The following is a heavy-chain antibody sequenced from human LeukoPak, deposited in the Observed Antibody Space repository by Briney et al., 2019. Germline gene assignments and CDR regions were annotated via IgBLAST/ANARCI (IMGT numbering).Heavy chain of an antibody. CDR3: ARGHDYYLRSHYYHPPLDH. Sequence: PSETLSLTCTVSGDSFSSGGYSWSWIRQPPGRGLEWIGYIYHSGSTYQNPSLKSRVAISVDRSKSQFSLKLSSVTAADTAVYYCARGHDYYLRSHYYHPPLDHWGQGALVTVSS. V-gene: IGHV4-30-2*01. J-gene: IGHJ4*02. CDR1: GDSFSSGGYS. CDR2: IYHSGST. D-gene: IGHD3-10*01.